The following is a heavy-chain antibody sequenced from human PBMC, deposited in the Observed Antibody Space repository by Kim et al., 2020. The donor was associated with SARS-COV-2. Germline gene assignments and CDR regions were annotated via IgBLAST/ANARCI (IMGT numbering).Heavy chain of an antibody. CDR1: GGSISSSNW. CDR2: IYHSGST. V-gene: IGHV4-4*02. CDR3: ARDGGTMVRGVIISYYGMDV. J-gene: IGHJ6*02. D-gene: IGHD3-10*01. Sequence: SETLSLTCAVSGGSISSSNWWSWVRQPPGKGLEWIGEIYHSGSTNYNPSLKSRVTISVDKSKNQFSLKLSSVTAADTAVYYCARDGGTMVRGVIISYYGMDVWGQGTTVTVSS.